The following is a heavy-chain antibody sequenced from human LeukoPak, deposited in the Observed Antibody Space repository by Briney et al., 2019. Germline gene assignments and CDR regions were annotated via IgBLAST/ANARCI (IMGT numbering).Heavy chain of an antibody. V-gene: IGHV3-23*01. CDR3: AKRAGIVVVPAAIFDY. CDR2: ISGSGGST. J-gene: IGHJ4*02. Sequence: PGGSLRLSCAASGFTFSSYAMNWVRQAPGKGLEWVSAISGSGGSTYYADSVKGRFTISRDNSKNTLYLQMNSLRAEDTAVYYCAKRAGIVVVPAAIFDYWGQGTLVTVSS. D-gene: IGHD2-2*01. CDR1: GFTFSSYA.